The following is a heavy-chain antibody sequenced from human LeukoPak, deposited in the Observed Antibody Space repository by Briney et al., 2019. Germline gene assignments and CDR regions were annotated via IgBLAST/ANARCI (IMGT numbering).Heavy chain of an antibody. CDR3: ARVPLYYDSSALDY. J-gene: IGHJ4*02. Sequence: SETLSLTCAVYGGSFSGYYWNWIRQPPGEGLEWIGEINHSGSTNYNPSLKSRVTISVDTSKNQFSLKLSSVTAADTAVYYCARVPLYYDSSALDYWGQGTLVTVSS. V-gene: IGHV4-34*01. D-gene: IGHD3-22*01. CDR2: INHSGST. CDR1: GGSFSGYY.